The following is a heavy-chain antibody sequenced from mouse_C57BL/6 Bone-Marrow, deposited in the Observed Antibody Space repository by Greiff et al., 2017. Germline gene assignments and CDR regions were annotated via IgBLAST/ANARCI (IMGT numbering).Heavy chain of an antibody. CDR3: ARHGYDEAY. Sequence: EVQLVESGGDLVKPGGSLKLSCAASGFTFSSYGMSWVRQTPDKRLEWVATISSGGSYTYYPDSVKGRFTISRDNAKNTLYLQMSSLKSEDTAMYYCARHGYDEAYWGQGTTLTVSS. CDR1: GFTFSSYG. V-gene: IGHV5-6*01. D-gene: IGHD2-2*01. CDR2: ISSGGSYT. J-gene: IGHJ2*01.